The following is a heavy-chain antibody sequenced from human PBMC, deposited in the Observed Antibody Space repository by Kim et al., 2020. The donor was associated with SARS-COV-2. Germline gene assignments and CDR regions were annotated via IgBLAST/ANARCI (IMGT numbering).Heavy chain of an antibody. Sequence: GGSLRLSCAASGFTFSSHAMSWVRQAPGKGLELVSTITNSRDSTYYADSVKGRFTISRDNSKNTLYLQMNSLRAEDTAVYFCAKSQGGHSASSNWLDPWGQGTLVTVSS. D-gene: IGHD1-26*01. CDR1: GFTFSSHA. J-gene: IGHJ5*02. CDR3: AKSQGGHSASSNWLDP. V-gene: IGHV3-23*01. CDR2: ITNSRDST.